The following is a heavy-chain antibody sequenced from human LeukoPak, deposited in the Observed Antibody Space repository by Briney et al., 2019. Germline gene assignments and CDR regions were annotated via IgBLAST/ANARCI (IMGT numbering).Heavy chain of an antibody. CDR3: ARDLDWILFDY. J-gene: IGHJ4*02. D-gene: IGHD3-9*01. CDR1: GFTFSTYW. Sequence: GGSLRLSCPASGFTFSTYWMHWVRQAPGKGLVWVSRIRPEGTTTAYADSVKGRFTISRDNAKNTLFLQMNSLSAEDTAVYYCARDLDWILFDYWGQGTLVTVSS. CDR2: IRPEGTTT. V-gene: IGHV3-74*03.